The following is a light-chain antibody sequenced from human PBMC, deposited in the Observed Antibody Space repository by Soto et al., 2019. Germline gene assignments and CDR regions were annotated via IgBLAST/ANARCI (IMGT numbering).Light chain of an antibody. J-gene: IGKJ1*01. CDR2: KAS. CDR3: MQGITFT. Sequence: IVLPQSPLSLPVTLGQPASISCRSSQSLVHSDGNTYLNWFQQRPGQSPRRLIYKASNRDSGVPDRFSGSGSGTDFTLSISRVEADDVGVYYCMQGITFTFGQGTRVEIK. CDR1: QSLVHSDGNTY. V-gene: IGKV2-30*02.